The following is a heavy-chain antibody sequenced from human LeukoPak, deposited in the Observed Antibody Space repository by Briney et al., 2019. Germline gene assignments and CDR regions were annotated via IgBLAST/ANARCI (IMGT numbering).Heavy chain of an antibody. CDR2: ISYDGSNK. D-gene: IGHD6-19*01. V-gene: IGHV3-30*04. CDR3: ASPGSGWHF. J-gene: IGHJ4*02. CDR1: GFTFSSYA. Sequence: RGSLRLSCAASGFTFSSYAMHWVRQAPGKGLEWVAVISYDGSNKYYADSVKGQFTISRDNSKNTLYLQMNSLRAEDTAVYYCASPGSGWHFWGQGTLVTVPS.